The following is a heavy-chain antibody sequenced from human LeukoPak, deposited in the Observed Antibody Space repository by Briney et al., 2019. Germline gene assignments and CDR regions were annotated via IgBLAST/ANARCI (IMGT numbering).Heavy chain of an antibody. D-gene: IGHD3-10*01. J-gene: IGHJ3*02. CDR2: IYYSGST. V-gene: IGHV4-31*03. CDR1: GGSISSGGYY. Sequence: SQTLSLTCTVSGGSISSGGYYWSWIRQHPGKGLEWIGYIYYSGSTYYNPSFKSRVTISVDTSKNQFSLKLSSVTAADTAVYYCARTRLMVRGPNGAFDIWGQGTMVTVSS. CDR3: ARTRLMVRGPNGAFDI.